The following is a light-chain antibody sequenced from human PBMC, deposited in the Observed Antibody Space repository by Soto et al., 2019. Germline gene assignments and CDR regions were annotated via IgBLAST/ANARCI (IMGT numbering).Light chain of an antibody. CDR3: CSYAGSYSYV. V-gene: IGLV2-14*01. J-gene: IGLJ1*01. Sequence: QSALTQPASVSGSPGQSITISCTGTSSDVGGYNYVSWYQQHPGKAPKLMIYEVSNRPSGVSNRFSGSKSGNTASLTISGLQAEDEADYYCCSYAGSYSYVFGPGTKLTVL. CDR2: EVS. CDR1: SSDVGGYNY.